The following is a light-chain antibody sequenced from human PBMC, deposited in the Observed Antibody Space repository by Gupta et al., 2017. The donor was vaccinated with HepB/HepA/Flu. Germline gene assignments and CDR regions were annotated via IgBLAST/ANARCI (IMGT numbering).Light chain of an antibody. Sequence: FILPPPPSVSEAPGKTVTITCTGGRGSIDSAYVQWFQQPPGSAHPTLIYDDDQSAAGVDARFSSSVDSSANSASLTISRLEGADEADYFCQSCHSSNEGWVFGGGTKLTVL. V-gene: IGLV6-57*02. CDR2: DDD. CDR1: RGSIDSAY. CDR3: QSCHSSNEGWV. J-gene: IGLJ3*02.